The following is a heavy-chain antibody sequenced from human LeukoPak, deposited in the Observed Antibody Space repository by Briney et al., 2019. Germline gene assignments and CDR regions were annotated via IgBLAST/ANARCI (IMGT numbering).Heavy chain of an antibody. CDR2: IYHSGST. V-gene: IGHV4-30-2*01. CDR3: ARMTTVTATWNWFDP. D-gene: IGHD4-17*01. J-gene: IGHJ5*02. CDR1: GSSISSHYS. Sequence: SGTLSLTCSVSGSSISSHYSWSWIRQPPGKGLEWIGYIYHSGSTYYNPSLKSRVTISVDRSKNQFSLKLSSVTAADTAVYYCARMTTVTATWNWFDPWGQGTLVTVSS.